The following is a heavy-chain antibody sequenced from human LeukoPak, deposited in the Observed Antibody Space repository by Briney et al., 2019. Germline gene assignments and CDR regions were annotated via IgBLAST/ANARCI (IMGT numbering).Heavy chain of an antibody. CDR1: GFTFSGYS. CDR3: ARILDYTHDY. D-gene: IGHD3-16*01. V-gene: IGHV3-48*01. J-gene: IGHJ4*02. Sequence: GGSLRLSCAASGFTFSGYSMNWVRQAPGKGLEWVSYSFRSGDSRHYADSVKGRFTISRDNVKNSLFLQMNSLRAEDTAVYYCARILDYTHDYWGQGTLVTVSS. CDR2: SFRSGDSR.